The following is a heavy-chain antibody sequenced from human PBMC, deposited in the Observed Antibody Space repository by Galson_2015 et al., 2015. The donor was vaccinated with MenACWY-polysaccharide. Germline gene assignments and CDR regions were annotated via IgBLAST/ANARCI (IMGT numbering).Heavy chain of an antibody. J-gene: IGHJ4*02. D-gene: IGHD4-17*01. CDR1: GYTFTTYA. Sequence: SCKASGYTFTTYAMNWVRQAPGQGLGWMGGINTNTGNPTYAQGFTGRFVFSLDASVSTAYLQISSLKAEDTAVYYCARDPKQKPTTVPTGRFDYWGQGTLVTVSS. CDR3: ARDPKQKPTTVPTGRFDY. V-gene: IGHV7-4-1*02. CDR2: INTNTGNP.